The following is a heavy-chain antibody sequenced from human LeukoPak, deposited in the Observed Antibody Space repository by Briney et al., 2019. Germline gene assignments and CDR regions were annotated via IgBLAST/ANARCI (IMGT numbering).Heavy chain of an antibody. Sequence: PSETLSLTRTVSGGSIDSYYWSWIRQPPGKALEWIGYISSSGNSKYNPSLNSRVTISLDTSKNQFSLRLSSVTAADTAIYHCARDVGYCSSASCYVWFDPWGQGTLVTVSS. CDR2: ISSSGNS. CDR1: GGSIDSYY. J-gene: IGHJ5*02. D-gene: IGHD2-2*01. CDR3: ARDVGYCSSASCYVWFDP. V-gene: IGHV4-59*01.